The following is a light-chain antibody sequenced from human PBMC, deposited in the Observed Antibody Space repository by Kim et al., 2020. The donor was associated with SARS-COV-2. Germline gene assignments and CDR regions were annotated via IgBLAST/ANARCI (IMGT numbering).Light chain of an antibody. CDR2: DVS. Sequence: GQSVTISCTGTSSDVGGYNSVSWYQQHPGKAPKLMFYDVSKRPSGVPGRFSGSKSGNTASLTVSGLQAEDEADYYCSSYAGSNNLVFGGGTKLTVL. CDR3: SSYAGSNNLV. J-gene: IGLJ3*02. V-gene: IGLV2-8*01. CDR1: SSDVGGYNS.